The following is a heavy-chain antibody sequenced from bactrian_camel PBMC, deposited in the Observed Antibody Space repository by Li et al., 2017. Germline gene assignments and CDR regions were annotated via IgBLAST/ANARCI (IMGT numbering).Heavy chain of an antibody. CDR3: SQSPNYGLAC. CDR2: ISADGNT. J-gene: IGHJ4*01. V-gene: IGHV3S55*01. Sequence: HVQLVESGGGSVQAGETLRLSCTYSGFTLDESDMGWYRQVPGNECELLATISADGNTYYAPSVQGRFTISQGDAKNTVYLQMNSLKPDDSSVYYCSQSPNYGLACRGQGTQVTVS. D-gene: IGHD5*01. CDR1: GFTLDESD.